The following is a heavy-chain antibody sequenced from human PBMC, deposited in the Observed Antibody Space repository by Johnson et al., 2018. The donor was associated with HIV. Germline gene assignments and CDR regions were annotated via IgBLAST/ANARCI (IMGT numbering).Heavy chain of an antibody. Sequence: VQLVESGGGVVQPGRSLRLSCAASGFTLSSYDMHWVRQVTGKGLEWVSSIGTTGDTYYPGSVKGRFTISRDDSKNTLYLQMNSLRAEDTAVYYCAKDGPGGAFDIWGQGTMVTVSS. CDR3: AKDGPGGAFDI. D-gene: IGHD3-10*01. J-gene: IGHJ3*02. CDR2: IGTTGDT. V-gene: IGHV3-13*01. CDR1: GFTLSSYD.